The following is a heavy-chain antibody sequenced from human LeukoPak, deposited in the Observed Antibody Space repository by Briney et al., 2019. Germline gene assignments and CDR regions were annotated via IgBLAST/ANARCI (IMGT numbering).Heavy chain of an antibody. CDR2: ISGSGGST. CDR3: AKQLAYSSGWTFDY. D-gene: IGHD6-19*01. J-gene: IGHJ4*02. V-gene: IGHV3-23*01. CDR1: GFTFSSYS. Sequence: GGSLRLSCAASGFTFSSYSMNWVRQAPGKGLEWVSAISGSGGSTYYADSVKGRFTISRDNSKTTLYLQMNSLRAEDTAVYYCAKQLAYSSGWTFDYWGQGTLVTVSS.